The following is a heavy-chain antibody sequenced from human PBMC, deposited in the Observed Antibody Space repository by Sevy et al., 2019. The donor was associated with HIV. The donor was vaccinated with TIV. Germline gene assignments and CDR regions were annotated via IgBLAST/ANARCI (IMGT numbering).Heavy chain of an antibody. J-gene: IGHJ4*02. D-gene: IGHD2-15*01. CDR2: ISWDGGST. CDR1: GFTFDDYT. Sequence: GGSLRLSCAASGFTFDDYTMHWVRQAPGKGLEWVSLISWDGGSTYYADSVKGRFTISEDNSKNSLYLQMNSLRTEDTALYYCAKDKSGNLDYWGQGTLVTVSS. V-gene: IGHV3-43*01. CDR3: AKDKSGNLDY.